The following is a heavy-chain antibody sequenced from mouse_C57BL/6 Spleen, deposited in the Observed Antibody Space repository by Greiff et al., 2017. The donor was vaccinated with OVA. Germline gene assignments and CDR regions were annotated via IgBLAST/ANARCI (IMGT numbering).Heavy chain of an antibody. D-gene: IGHD1-1*01. V-gene: IGHV5-16*01. CDR3: ARSYYYGRYFDV. J-gene: IGHJ1*03. Sequence: EVKLMESEGGLVQPGSSMKLSCTASGFTFSDYYMAWVRQVPEKGLEWVANINYDGSSTYYLDSLKSRFIISRDNAKNILYLQMSSLKSEDTATYYCARSYYYGRYFDVWGTGTTVTVSS. CDR2: INYDGSST. CDR1: GFTFSDYY.